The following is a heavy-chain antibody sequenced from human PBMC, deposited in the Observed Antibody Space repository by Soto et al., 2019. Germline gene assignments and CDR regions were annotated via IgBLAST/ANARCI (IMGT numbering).Heavy chain of an antibody. CDR2: IYPGDSDT. Sequence: GESLKISCNGSGYSFTSYWIGWVRQMPWKGLEWMGIIYPGDSDTRYSPSFQGQVTISADKSISTAYLQWSSLKASDTAMYYCARWALGAGPHYGMDVWGQGTTVTVSS. V-gene: IGHV5-51*01. J-gene: IGHJ6*02. CDR3: ARWALGAGPHYGMDV. D-gene: IGHD1-26*01. CDR1: GYSFTSYW.